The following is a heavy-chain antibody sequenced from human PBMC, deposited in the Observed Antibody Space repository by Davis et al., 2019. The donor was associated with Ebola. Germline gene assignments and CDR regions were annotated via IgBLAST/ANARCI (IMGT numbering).Heavy chain of an antibody. V-gene: IGHV3-11*06. CDR2: ISSSSSYT. CDR1: GFTFSDYY. CDR3: ARDIAVAGTIGFDY. Sequence: GGSLRLSCAASGFTFSDYYMSWIRQAPGKGLEWVSYISSSSSYTNYADSVKGRFTISRDNAKNSLYLQMNSLRPEDTAVYYCARDIAVAGTIGFDYWGQGTLVTVSS. D-gene: IGHD6-19*01. J-gene: IGHJ4*02.